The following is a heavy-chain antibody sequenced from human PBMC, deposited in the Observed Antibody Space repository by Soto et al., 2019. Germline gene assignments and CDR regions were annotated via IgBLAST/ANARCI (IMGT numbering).Heavy chain of an antibody. V-gene: IGHV4-39*01. CDR3: TVRKREEDCSSNSCCLTY. D-gene: IGHD2-2*01. CDR2: ISYSGNT. Sequence: QSQLQESGPGLVKPSETLSLTCTVSGGSISGSTYYWCWIRQPPGKGLEWIASISYSGNTFYNPSLKSLVTISGDRPNTPCSLKMAFWTAAETAVYDCTVRKREEDCSSNSCCLTYWGQGTLVTVSS. CDR1: GGSISGSTYY. J-gene: IGHJ4*02.